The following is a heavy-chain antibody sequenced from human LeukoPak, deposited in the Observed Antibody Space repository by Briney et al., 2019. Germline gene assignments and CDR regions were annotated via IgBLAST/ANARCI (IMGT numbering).Heavy chain of an antibody. Sequence: GSLRLSCAASGFTFSAYSINWVRQAPGKGLEWVSSITGSSTYIYYADSVRGRFTISRDNAKSSLYLQMNSLRVEDTAVYYCARDLYYDASGFYPPDYWGQGTLVTVSS. CDR1: GFTFSAYS. CDR2: ITGSSTYI. V-gene: IGHV3-21*01. J-gene: IGHJ4*02. CDR3: ARDLYYDASGFYPPDY. D-gene: IGHD3-22*01.